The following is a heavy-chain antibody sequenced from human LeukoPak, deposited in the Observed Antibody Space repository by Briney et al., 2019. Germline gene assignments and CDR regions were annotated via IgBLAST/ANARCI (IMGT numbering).Heavy chain of an antibody. Sequence: GALRLSCAASGFTFSSYSMNWVRQAPGKGLEWVSSISSSSSYIYYADSVKGRFTISRDNAKNSLYLQMNSLRAEDTAVYYCARDQGSGSRIFDYWGQGTLVTVSS. CDR2: ISSSSSYI. CDR1: GFTFSSYS. V-gene: IGHV3-21*01. J-gene: IGHJ4*02. D-gene: IGHD6-19*01. CDR3: ARDQGSGSRIFDY.